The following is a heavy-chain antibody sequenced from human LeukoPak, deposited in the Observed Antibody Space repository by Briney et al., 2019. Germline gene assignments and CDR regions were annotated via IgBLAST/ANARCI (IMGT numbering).Heavy chain of an antibody. Sequence: GGSLRLSCAASGFTFSSYAMHWVRQAPGKGLEWVAVISYDGSNKYSADSVKGRFTISRDNSKNTLYLQMNSLRAEDTAVCYCAREVQPYYYGSGSYYNLWGQGTLVTVSS. CDR3: AREVQPYYYGSGSYYNL. D-gene: IGHD3-10*01. CDR1: GFTFSSYA. V-gene: IGHV3-30-3*01. CDR2: ISYDGSNK. J-gene: IGHJ5*02.